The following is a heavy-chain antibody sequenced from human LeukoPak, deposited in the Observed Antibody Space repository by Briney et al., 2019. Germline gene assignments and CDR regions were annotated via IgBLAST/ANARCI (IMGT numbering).Heavy chain of an antibody. CDR2: ISGSGDRT. Sequence: GGSLRLSCAASGITASSYAMTWVRQAPGKGLEWVSSISGSGDRTMYADSVKGRFTISRDNFKYTLYLQMNSLRAEDTALYHCAKDPNGDYIGAFDMWGQGTMVTVSS. D-gene: IGHD4-17*01. J-gene: IGHJ3*02. CDR3: AKDPNGDYIGAFDM. CDR1: GITASSYA. V-gene: IGHV3-23*01.